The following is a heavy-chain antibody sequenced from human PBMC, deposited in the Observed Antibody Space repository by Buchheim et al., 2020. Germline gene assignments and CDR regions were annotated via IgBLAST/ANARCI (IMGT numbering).Heavy chain of an antibody. Sequence: QVQLVESGGGVVQPGRSLRLSCAASGFTFSSYGMHWVRQAPGKGLEWVAVIWYDGSNKYYADSVKGRFTISSDNSKNTLYLQMNSLRAEDTAVYYCASGDCISTSCYAGVYWGQGTL. D-gene: IGHD2-2*01. CDR1: GFTFSSYG. J-gene: IGHJ4*02. CDR2: IWYDGSNK. CDR3: ASGDCISTSCYAGVY. V-gene: IGHV3-33*01.